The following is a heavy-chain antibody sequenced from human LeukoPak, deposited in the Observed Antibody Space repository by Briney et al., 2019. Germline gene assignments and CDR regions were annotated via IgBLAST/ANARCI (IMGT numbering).Heavy chain of an antibody. V-gene: IGHV4-30-4*01. Sequence: SETLSLTCSVSGGSISSGGYYWSWIRQPPGKGLEWIGYIYYSGSTYYNPSLKSRVTISVDTSKNQFSLKLSSVTAADTAMYYCARGGQQLDRGWFDPWGQGTLVTVSS. CDR1: GGSISSGGYY. CDR2: IYYSGST. CDR3: ARGGQQLDRGWFDP. D-gene: IGHD6-13*01. J-gene: IGHJ5*02.